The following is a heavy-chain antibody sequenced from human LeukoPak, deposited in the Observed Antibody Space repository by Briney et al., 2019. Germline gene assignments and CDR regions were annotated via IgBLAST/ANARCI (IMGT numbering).Heavy chain of an antibody. D-gene: IGHD6-19*01. CDR2: INPNSGGT. V-gene: IGHV1-2*06. J-gene: IGHJ4*02. Sequence: ASEKVSCKASGHTFTGYYMHWVRQAPGQGLEWMGRINPNSGGTNYAQKFQGRVTMTRDTSISTAYMELSRLRSDDTAVYYCARALIAVAGSRYWAQGTLVTVSS. CDR1: GHTFTGYY. CDR3: ARALIAVAGSRY.